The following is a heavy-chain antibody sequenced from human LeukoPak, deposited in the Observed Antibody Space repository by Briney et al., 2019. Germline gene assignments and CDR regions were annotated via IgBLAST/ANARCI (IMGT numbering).Heavy chain of an antibody. V-gene: IGHV3-9*01. CDR1: GFTFDDYA. J-gene: IGHJ3*02. Sequence: GGSLRLSCAASGFTFDDYAMHWVRQAPGKGLEWVSGISWNSGSIGYAGSVKGRFTISRDNSKNTLYLQMNSLRAEDTAVYYCARGGSYLSAFDIWGQGTMVTVSS. CDR2: ISWNSGSI. D-gene: IGHD1-26*01. CDR3: ARGGSYLSAFDI.